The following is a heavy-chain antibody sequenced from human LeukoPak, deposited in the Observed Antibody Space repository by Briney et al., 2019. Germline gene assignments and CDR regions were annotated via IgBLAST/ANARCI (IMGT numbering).Heavy chain of an antibody. J-gene: IGHJ4*02. D-gene: IGHD3-10*01. CDR2: INPNSGGT. V-gene: IGHV1-2*02. CDR1: GYTFTDYY. Sequence: ASVKVSCTPSGYTFTDYYMHWVRQAPGQGLEWMGWINPNSGGTNYAQKFQGRVTMTRDTSISTAYMELSRLRSDDTAVYYCARGRAYYYGSGSEFDYWGQGTLVTVSS. CDR3: ARGRAYYYGSGSEFDY.